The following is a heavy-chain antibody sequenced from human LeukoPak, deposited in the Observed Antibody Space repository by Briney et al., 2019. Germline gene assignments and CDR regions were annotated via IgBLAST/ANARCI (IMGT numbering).Heavy chain of an antibody. CDR3: ARGYNWNARGPLDY. Sequence: GGSLRLSCAASGFTFSGYSMHWVRQAPGKGLEYVSAISSNGGTTYYADSVKGRFTLSRDNSKNTLYLQMGSLRAEDMAVYYCARGYNWNARGPLDYWGQGTLVTVSS. J-gene: IGHJ4*02. CDR2: ISSNGGTT. D-gene: IGHD1-20*01. CDR1: GFTFSGYS. V-gene: IGHV3-64*02.